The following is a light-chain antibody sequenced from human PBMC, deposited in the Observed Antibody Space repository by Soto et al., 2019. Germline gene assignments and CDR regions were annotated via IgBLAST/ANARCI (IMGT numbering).Light chain of an antibody. CDR3: QQRSNWPT. V-gene: IGKV1-39*01. Sequence: GDRVTITFWATQSIGTYLNWYQQRPGKAPKLLISAASSLQSGVPARFSGSGSGTHFTLTISSLEPEDFAVYYCQQRSNWPTFGQGTKVDIK. CDR1: QSIGTY. CDR2: AAS. J-gene: IGKJ1*01.